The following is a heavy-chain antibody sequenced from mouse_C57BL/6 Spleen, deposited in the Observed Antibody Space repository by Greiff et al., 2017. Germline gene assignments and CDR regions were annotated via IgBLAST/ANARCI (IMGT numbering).Heavy chain of an antibody. CDR1: GYTFTDYY. J-gene: IGHJ1*03. Sequence: VQLQQSGPELVKPGASVKISCKASGYTFTDYYMNWVKQSHGKSLEWIGDINPNNGGTRYNQKFKGKATLTVDKSSSTAYMELRSLTSEDSAVYYCARSIWRGWGWYFDVWGTGTTVTVSS. CDR3: ARSIWRGWGWYFDV. D-gene: IGHD2-3*01. CDR2: INPNNGGT. V-gene: IGHV1-26*01.